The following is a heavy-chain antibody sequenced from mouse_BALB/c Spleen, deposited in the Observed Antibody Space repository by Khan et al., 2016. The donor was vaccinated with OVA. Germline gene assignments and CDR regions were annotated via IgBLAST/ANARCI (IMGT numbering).Heavy chain of an antibody. CDR2: INPRSDYT. CDR3: ARRTTEYALDY. CDR1: GYTFTSHT. D-gene: IGHD2-14*01. Sequence: QVRLQQSGAELARPGASVKMSCKASGYTFTSHTMHWVKQRPGQGLEWIGYINPRSDYTQYNQKFNDKATLTADISSSPAYMQLSSLTSEDSAVYYCARRTTEYALDYWGQGTSVTVSS. V-gene: IGHV1-4*01. J-gene: IGHJ4*01.